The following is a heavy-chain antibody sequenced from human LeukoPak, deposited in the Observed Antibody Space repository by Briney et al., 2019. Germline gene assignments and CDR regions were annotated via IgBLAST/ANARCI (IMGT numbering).Heavy chain of an antibody. V-gene: IGHV3-23*01. Sequence: GWSLRLSCAASGFTFSGYAMSWVRQAPGKGLEWVSGTSGSGVSTYYVDSVKGRFTVSRDNSKNMLHLRMSSLRAEDTALYYCARQIPGSGQGFDPWGQGTLVTVSS. CDR3: ARQIPGSGQGFDP. CDR2: TSGSGVST. CDR1: GFTFSGYA. D-gene: IGHD3-10*01. J-gene: IGHJ5*02.